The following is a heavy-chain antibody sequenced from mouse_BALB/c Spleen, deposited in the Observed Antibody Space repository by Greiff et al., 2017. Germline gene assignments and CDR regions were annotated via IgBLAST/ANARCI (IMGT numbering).Heavy chain of an antibody. D-gene: IGHD3-1*01. V-gene: IGHV3-6*02. Sequence: EVQLVESGPGLVKPSQSLSLTCSVTGYSITSGYYWNWIRQFPGNKLEWMGYISYDGSNNYNPSLKNRISITRDTSKNQFFLKLNSVTTEDTATYYCARQLGLYYYAMDYWGQGTSVTVAS. CDR2: ISYDGSN. J-gene: IGHJ4*01. CDR3: ARQLGLYYYAMDY. CDR1: GYSITSGYY.